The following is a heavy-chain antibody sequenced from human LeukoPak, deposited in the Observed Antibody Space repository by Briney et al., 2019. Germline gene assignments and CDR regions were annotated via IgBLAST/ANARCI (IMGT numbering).Heavy chain of an antibody. D-gene: IGHD1-1*01. J-gene: IGHJ4*02. CDR1: GFTVSSNY. CDR3: VRGLGWTSGNELFDY. Sequence: GGSLRLSCAASGFTVSSNYMSWVRQAPGKGLEWVSGISGSGHRTYYADSVKGRFTISRDNSKSTLYLQMNSLKVEDTAVYYCVRGLGWTSGNELFDYWGQGTLVTVSS. CDR2: ISGSGHRT. V-gene: IGHV3-23*01.